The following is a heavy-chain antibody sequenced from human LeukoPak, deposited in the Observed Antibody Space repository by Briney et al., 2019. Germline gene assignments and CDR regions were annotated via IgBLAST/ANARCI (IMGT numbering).Heavy chain of an antibody. Sequence: GGSLRLSCAASGFTFDDYGMSWVRQAPGKGLEWVSGINWNGDSTGYADSVKGRFTISRDNAKNSLYLQMDSLRAEDTAVYYCARDGGRKDDYWGQGTLVTVSS. J-gene: IGHJ4*02. CDR3: ARDGGRKDDY. CDR2: INWNGDST. CDR1: GFTFDDYG. V-gene: IGHV3-20*04. D-gene: IGHD2-15*01.